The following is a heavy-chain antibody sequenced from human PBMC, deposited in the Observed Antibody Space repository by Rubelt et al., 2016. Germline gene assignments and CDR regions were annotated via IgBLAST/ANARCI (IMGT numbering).Heavy chain of an antibody. CDR3: ARLAAASATGNFDY. Sequence: QVQLVQSGPEVRKPGASVKVSCKASGYTFSNYGFTWVRQAPGQGLPWMGRISAYNANTKYAEKFQGRLTLTTDTTPITAYMELGSLTSDDTAFDYCARLAAASATGNFDYWGQGTLVTVSS. V-gene: IGHV1-18*01. D-gene: IGHD6-13*01. CDR2: ISAYNANT. J-gene: IGHJ4*02. CDR1: GYTFSNYG.